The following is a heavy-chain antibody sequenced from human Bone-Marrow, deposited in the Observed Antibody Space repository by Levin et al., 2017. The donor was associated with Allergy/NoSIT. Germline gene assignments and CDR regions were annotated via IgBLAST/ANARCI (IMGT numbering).Heavy chain of an antibody. V-gene: IGHV3-9*01. J-gene: IGHJ6*02. D-gene: IGHD3-10*01. CDR1: GFRFDEYA. Sequence: GGSLRLSCAASGFRFDEYAMHWVRQVPGKGLEWDSSITWNSGSLAYADSVKGRFIISRDNAKKSLYLQMNSLRVEDTAFYYCAKDNRGSNYYYGMGVWGQGTTVTVSS. CDR2: ITWNSGSL. CDR3: AKDNRGSNYYYGMGV.